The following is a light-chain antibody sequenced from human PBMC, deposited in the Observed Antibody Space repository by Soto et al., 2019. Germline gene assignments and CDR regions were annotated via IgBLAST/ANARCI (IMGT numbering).Light chain of an antibody. V-gene: IGKV3-20*01. CDR1: QSISSSY. J-gene: IGKJ2*01. CDR3: QFFGSSRYT. Sequence: EIVLTQSPGTLSLSPGERATLACRASQSISSSYLAWYQQKPGQAPRLLIYGASSRATGIPDRFSGSGSGTEFTLTISRLEPEDFAVYYCQFFGSSRYTFGQGTKLAIK. CDR2: GAS.